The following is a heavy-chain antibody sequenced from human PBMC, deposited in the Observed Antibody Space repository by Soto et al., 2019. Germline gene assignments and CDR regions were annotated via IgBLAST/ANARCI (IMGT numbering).Heavy chain of an antibody. V-gene: IGHV4-4*02. D-gene: IGHD2-8*01. Sequence: PSETLSLTCAVSGGSISSSNWWSWVRQPPGKGLEWIGEIYHSGSTNYNPSLKSIAYLQMNSLTSEDTAVYYCARYTYTSRYSYYGMDVWGPGTTVTVSS. CDR3: YGMDV. J-gene: IGHJ6*02. CDR2: IYHSGST. CDR1: GGSISSSNW.